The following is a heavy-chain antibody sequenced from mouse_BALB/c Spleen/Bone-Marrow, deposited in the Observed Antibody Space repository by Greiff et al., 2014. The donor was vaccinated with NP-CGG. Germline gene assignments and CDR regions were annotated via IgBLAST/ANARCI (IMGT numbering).Heavy chain of an antibody. Sequence: LQQSGSELVRPGASVKLSCKASGYTFTSYWMHWVKQRPGQGLEWIGNIYPGSGSTNYDEKFKSKATLTVGTSSSTAYMQLSSLTSEDSAVYYCTRRRGNYYYFDYWGQGTTLT. CDR2: IYPGSGST. J-gene: IGHJ2*01. CDR1: GYTFTSYW. D-gene: IGHD2-1*01. V-gene: IGHV1S22*01. CDR3: TRRRGNYYYFDY.